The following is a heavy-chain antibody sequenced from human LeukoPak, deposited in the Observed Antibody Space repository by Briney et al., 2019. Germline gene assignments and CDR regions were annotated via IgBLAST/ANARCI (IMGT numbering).Heavy chain of an antibody. CDR3: ARHVVAAMAPYYFDY. V-gene: IGHV4-59*08. CDR1: GGSISSYY. CDR2: IYYSGST. D-gene: IGHD5-18*01. J-gene: IGHJ4*02. Sequence: PSETLSLTCTVSGGSISSYYWSWIRQLPGKGLEWIGYIYYSGSTNYNPSLKSRVTISVDTSKNQISLKLSSVTAADTAVYYCARHVVAAMAPYYFDYWGQGTLVTVSS.